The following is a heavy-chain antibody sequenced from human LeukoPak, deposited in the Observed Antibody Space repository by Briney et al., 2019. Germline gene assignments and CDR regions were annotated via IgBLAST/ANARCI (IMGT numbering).Heavy chain of an antibody. Sequence: GASVKVPCKASGYTFTSYGISWVRQAPGQGLEWMGWISAYNGNTNYAQKLQGRVTMTTDTSTSTAYMELRSLRSDDTAVYYCARDTSGSYYLDAFDIWGQGTMVTVSS. CDR1: GYTFTSYG. CDR3: ARDTSGSYYLDAFDI. J-gene: IGHJ3*02. D-gene: IGHD1-26*01. V-gene: IGHV1-18*01. CDR2: ISAYNGNT.